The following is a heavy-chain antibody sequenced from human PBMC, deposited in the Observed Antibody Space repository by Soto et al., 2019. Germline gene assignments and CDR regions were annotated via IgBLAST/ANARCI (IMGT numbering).Heavy chain of an antibody. Sequence: QVQLQESGPGLVKPSQILSLTCTVSGGSISSGNYYWSWIRQPPGKGLEWIGYIYYNGNTYYNPSLTSRLTISVATSKNQFSLRLSSVTAADTAVYYCARDPYGSGTSYNTAFDIWGQGTMVTVSS. CDR1: GGSISSGNYY. J-gene: IGHJ3*02. CDR2: IYYNGNT. D-gene: IGHD3-10*01. CDR3: ARDPYGSGTSYNTAFDI. V-gene: IGHV4-30-4*01.